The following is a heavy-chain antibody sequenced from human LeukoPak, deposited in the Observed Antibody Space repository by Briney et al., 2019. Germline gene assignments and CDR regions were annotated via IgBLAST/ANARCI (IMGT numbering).Heavy chain of an antibody. D-gene: IGHD6-13*01. CDR3: ARSKAAAYVTSVDY. J-gene: IGHJ4*02. V-gene: IGHV4-59*01. CDR2: IYYSGST. CDR1: GGSISSYY. Sequence: SETLPLTCTVSGGSISSYYWSWIRQPPGKGLEWIGYIYYSGSTNYNPSLKSRVTISVDTSKNQFSLKLSSVTAADTAVYYCARSKAAAYVTSVDYWGQGTLVTVSS.